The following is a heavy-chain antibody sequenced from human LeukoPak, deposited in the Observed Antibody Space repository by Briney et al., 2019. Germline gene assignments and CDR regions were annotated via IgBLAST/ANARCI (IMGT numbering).Heavy chain of an antibody. D-gene: IGHD3-22*01. CDR2: IYYSGST. CDR3: ARQDSSVYYNWFDP. J-gene: IGHJ5*02. V-gene: IGHV4-59*08. Sequence: SSETLSLTCSVSGGSIGSYYWSWIRQPPGKGLEWIGDIYYSGSTNYNPSLKSRVTISVDTSKSQFFLKMSSVTAADTAVYHCARQDSSVYYNWFDPWGQGTLVTVDS. CDR1: GGSIGSYY.